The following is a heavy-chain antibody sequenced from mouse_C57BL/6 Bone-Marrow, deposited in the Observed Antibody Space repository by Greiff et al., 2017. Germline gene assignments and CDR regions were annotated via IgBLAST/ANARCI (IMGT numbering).Heavy chain of an antibody. V-gene: IGHV1-80*01. Sequence: QVQLQQSGAELVKPGASVKISCKASGYAFSSYWMNWVKQRPGKGLEWIGQICPGDGDTNYNGKFKGKATLTADKSSSTAYMQLSRLTSEDSAVYFCESGYYGSSYGWYFDVWGTGTTVTVSS. J-gene: IGHJ1*03. D-gene: IGHD1-1*01. CDR1: GYAFSSYW. CDR2: ICPGDGDT. CDR3: ESGYYGSSYGWYFDV.